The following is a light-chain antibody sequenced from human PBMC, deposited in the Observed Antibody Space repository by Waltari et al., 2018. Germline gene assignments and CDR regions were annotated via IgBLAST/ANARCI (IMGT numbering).Light chain of an antibody. J-gene: IGLJ2*01. CDR1: SSDLGTYNS. V-gene: IGLV2-8*01. CDR2: EVT. CDR3: CSFAGSNIVV. Sequence: QSALTQPPSASGSPGQSVTIPCTGTSSDLGTYNSVPWYQQHPGKAPKLMIYEVTKRPSGVPDRFSGSKSGNTASLTVSGLQAEDAADYYCCSFAGSNIVVFGGGTKLTVL.